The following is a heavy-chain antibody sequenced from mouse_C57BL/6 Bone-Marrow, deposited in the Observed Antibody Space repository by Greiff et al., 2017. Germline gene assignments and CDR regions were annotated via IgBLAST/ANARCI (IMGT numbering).Heavy chain of an antibody. CDR3: ASGTIPYCFDY. V-gene: IGHV1-61*01. D-gene: IGHD2-12*01. CDR1: GYTFTSYW. Sequence: LQQPGAELVRPGSSVKLSCKASGYTFTSYWMDWVKQRPGQGLEWIGNIYPSDSETHYNQKFKDKATLTVDKSSSTAYIQLSSLTSEDSAVYYCASGTIPYCFDYWGQGTTLTVSS. CDR2: IYPSDSET. J-gene: IGHJ2*01.